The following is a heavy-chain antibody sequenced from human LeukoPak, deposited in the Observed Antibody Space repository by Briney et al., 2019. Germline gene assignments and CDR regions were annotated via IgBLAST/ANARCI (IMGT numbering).Heavy chain of an antibody. CDR2: IYYSGSA. V-gene: IGHV4-59*01. Sequence: SETLSLTCTVSGGSISSYYWSWIRQPPGKGLEWIGYIYYSGSANYNPSLKSRVTISVDTSKNQFSLKLSSVTAADTAVYYCARDTATKGFDYWGQGTLVTVSS. J-gene: IGHJ4*02. D-gene: IGHD5-12*01. CDR3: ARDTATKGFDY. CDR1: GGSISSYY.